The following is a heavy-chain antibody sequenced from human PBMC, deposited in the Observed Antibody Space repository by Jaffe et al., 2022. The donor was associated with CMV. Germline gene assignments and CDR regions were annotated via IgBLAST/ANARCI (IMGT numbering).Heavy chain of an antibody. V-gene: IGHV3-30*18. CDR2: ISYDGSNK. D-gene: IGHD4-4*01. Sequence: QVQLVESGGGVVQPGRSLRLSCAASGFTFSSYGMHWVRQAPGKGLEWVAVISYDGSNKYYADSVKGRFTISRDNSKNTLYLQMNSLRAEDTAVYYCAKDWGSGMTTVTPLYWGQGTLVTVSS. J-gene: IGHJ4*02. CDR3: AKDWGSGMTTVTPLY. CDR1: GFTFSSYG.